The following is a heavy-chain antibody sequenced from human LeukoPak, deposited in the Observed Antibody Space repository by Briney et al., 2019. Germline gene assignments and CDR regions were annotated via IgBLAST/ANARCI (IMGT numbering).Heavy chain of an antibody. CDR3: ARGYSGYDSSDYYYYYMDV. V-gene: IGHV1-8*01. D-gene: IGHD5-12*01. J-gene: IGHJ6*03. CDR1: GYTFTSYD. CDR2: MNPNSGNT. Sequence: ASVKVSCKASGYTFTSYDINWVRQATGQGLEWMGWMNPNSGNTGYAQKFQGRVTMTRNTSISTAYMELSSLRSEDTAVCYCARGYSGYDSSDYYYYYMDVWGKGTTVTVSS.